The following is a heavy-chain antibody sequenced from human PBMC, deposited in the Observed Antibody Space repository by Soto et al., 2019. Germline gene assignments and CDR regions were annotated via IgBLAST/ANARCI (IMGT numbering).Heavy chain of an antibody. CDR2: ISGSGGST. D-gene: IGHD6-19*01. CDR1: GFTFSNYA. J-gene: IGHJ4*02. Sequence: GGSLRLSCAASGFTFSNYAMTWVRQTPGRGLEWVSGISGSGGSTYYADSVKGRFTISRDNSKNTLYLQMNSLRAEDTAVYFCAKTNSQWLALYYFDYWGQGTLVTVSS. V-gene: IGHV3-23*01. CDR3: AKTNSQWLALYYFDY.